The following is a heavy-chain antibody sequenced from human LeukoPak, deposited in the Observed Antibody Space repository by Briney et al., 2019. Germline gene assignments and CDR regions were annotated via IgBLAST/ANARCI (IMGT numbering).Heavy chain of an antibody. V-gene: IGHV1-46*01. CDR2: INPSGGST. J-gene: IGHJ3*02. CDR3: ASEYYDFWSGLRPHDAFDI. CDR1: GYTFTSYY. Sequence: GASVNVSCKASGYTFTSYYMHWVRQAPGQGLEWMGIINPSGGSTSYAQKFQGRVTMTRDTSTSTVYMELSSLRSEDTAVYYCASEYYDFWSGLRPHDAFDIWGQGTMVTVSS. D-gene: IGHD3-3*01.